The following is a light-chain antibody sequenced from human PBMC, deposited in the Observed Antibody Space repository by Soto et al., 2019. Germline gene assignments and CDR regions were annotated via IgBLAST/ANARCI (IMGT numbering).Light chain of an antibody. CDR1: QSISSW. Sequence: DIQMTQSPSTLSASVGDRVTITCRASQSISSWLDWYQQKPGKAPKLLIYDASSLESGVPSRFSGSGSGTEFTLTISSLQPDDFATYYCQQYNSLWTFGQGTKVEIK. CDR2: DAS. J-gene: IGKJ1*01. V-gene: IGKV1-5*01. CDR3: QQYNSLWT.